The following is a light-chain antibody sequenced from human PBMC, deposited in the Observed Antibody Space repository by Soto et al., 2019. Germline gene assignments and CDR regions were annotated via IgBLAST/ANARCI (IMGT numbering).Light chain of an antibody. J-gene: IGKJ3*01. V-gene: IGKV1-5*01. CDR1: QNIRNW. Sequence: DIQMTQSPSTLPASVGDSVTITCRASQNIRNWLAWYQQKPGKAPELLIYAASTLQSGVPSRFSGSGSGTDFTLTISCLQSEDFATYYCQQYYSFPFTFGPGTKVDIK. CDR2: AAS. CDR3: QQYYSFPFT.